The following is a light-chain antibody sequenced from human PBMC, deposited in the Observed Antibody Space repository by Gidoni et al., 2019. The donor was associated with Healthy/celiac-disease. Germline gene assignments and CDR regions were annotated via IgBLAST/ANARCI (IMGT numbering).Light chain of an antibody. CDR1: QSISSY. J-gene: IGKJ1*01. V-gene: IGKV1-39*01. CDR3: QQSYSTPRA. Sequence: DIQMTQSPSSLSASVGDRVTITCRESQSISSYLNWYQQKPGKAPKLLIYSASSLQSGVPSRFSGSGSGTDCTLTISSLQPEDFATYYCQQSYSTPRAFGQGTKVEIK. CDR2: SAS.